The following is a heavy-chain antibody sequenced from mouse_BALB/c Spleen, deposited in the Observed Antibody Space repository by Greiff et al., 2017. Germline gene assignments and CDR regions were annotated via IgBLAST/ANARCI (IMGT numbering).Heavy chain of an antibody. D-gene: IGHD2-1*01. CDR3: ARGELHYYAMDY. J-gene: IGHJ4*01. CDR1: GFTFSSYA. Sequence: EVQLVESGGGLVKPGGSLKLSCAASGFTFSSYAMSWVRQTPEKRLEWVASISSGGSTYYPDSVKGRFTISRDNARNILYLQMSSLRSEDTAMYYCARGELHYYAMDYWGQGTSVTVSS. CDR2: ISSGGST. V-gene: IGHV5-6-5*01.